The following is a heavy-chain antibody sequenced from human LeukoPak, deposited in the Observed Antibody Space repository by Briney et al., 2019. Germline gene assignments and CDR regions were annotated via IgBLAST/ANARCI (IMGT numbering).Heavy chain of an antibody. CDR3: ARWYYYDSSGIRSAFDI. J-gene: IGHJ3*02. Sequence: PSETLSLTCTVSGGSISSSSYYWRWLRQPPGKGLEGIGSIYYSGSTFYNPSLKSRVTISVDTSKNQFSLKLSSVTAADTAVYYCARWYYYDSSGIRSAFDIWGQGTMVTVSS. D-gene: IGHD3-22*01. CDR2: IYYSGST. CDR1: GGSISSSSYY. V-gene: IGHV4-39*01.